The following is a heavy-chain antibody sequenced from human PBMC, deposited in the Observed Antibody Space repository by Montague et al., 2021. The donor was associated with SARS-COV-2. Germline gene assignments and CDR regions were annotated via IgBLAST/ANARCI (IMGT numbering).Heavy chain of an antibody. CDR3: ATRTRYSQNDFGF. CDR2: IYDGGST. D-gene: IGHD2-21*01. V-gene: IGHV4-39*01. J-gene: IGHJ4*02. CDR1: GDSIRNSEYS. Sequence: SETLSLTCTVSGDSIRNSEYSWGWVRQPPGNGLEWIGNIYDGGSTFYNPSLKSRVTIFVDTSKNQFSLKLSSVTAADTAVYYCATRTRYSQNDFGFWGQGTLVTVSS.